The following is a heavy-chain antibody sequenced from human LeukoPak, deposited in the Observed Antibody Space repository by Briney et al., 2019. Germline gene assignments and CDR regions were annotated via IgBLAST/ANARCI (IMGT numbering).Heavy chain of an antibody. CDR3: ARDLGYYDFWSGYYYDY. V-gene: IGHV3-23*01. J-gene: IGHJ4*02. Sequence: PGGSLRLSCAASGFTFSNYAMAWVRHTPGKGLEWLSLISGSGGRTYNADSVKGRFTISRDNAKNSLYLQMSSLRAEDTAVYYCARDLGYYDFWSGYYYDYWGQGTLVTVSS. CDR2: ISGSGGRT. CDR1: GFTFSNYA. D-gene: IGHD3-3*01.